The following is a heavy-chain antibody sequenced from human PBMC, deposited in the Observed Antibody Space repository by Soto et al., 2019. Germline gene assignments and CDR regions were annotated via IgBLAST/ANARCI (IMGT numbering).Heavy chain of an antibody. CDR1: GYTFTGYY. D-gene: IGHD1-26*01. CDR2: INPNSGGT. V-gene: IGHV1-2*02. CDR3: ARAFPSGSLTGWFDP. Sequence: GASVKVSCKASGYTFTGYYMHWVRQAPGQGLEWMGWINPNSGGTNYAQKFQGRVTMTRDTSISTAYMELSRLRSDDTAVYYCARAFPSGSLTGWFDPWGQGTLVTVSS. J-gene: IGHJ5*02.